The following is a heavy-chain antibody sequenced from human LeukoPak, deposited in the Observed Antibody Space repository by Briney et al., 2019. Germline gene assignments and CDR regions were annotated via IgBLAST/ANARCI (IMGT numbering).Heavy chain of an antibody. J-gene: IGHJ5*02. V-gene: IGHV3-30*03. CDR2: ISSDGSRK. CDR1: GFTFSSYS. Sequence: PGRSLRLSCAVSGFTFSSYSMHWVRQAPGKGLEWVAIISSDGSRKYYADSVKGRFTISRDNSKNTLYLQMNSLRAEDTAVYYCASNVGVAAAFNWFDPWGEGTLVTVSS. CDR3: ASNVGVAAAFNWFDP. D-gene: IGHD6-13*01.